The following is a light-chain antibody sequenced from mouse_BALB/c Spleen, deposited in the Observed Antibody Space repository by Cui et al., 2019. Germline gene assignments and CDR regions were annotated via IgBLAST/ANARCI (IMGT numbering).Light chain of an antibody. V-gene: IGKV5-39*01. CDR2: YAS. J-gene: IGKJ4*01. CDR3: QNGHSLFT. Sequence: DIAMTQSPATLSVTPGDRVSLSCRASQSISDYLHWYQQKSHGSPRLLIKYASQSISGIPSRFSGSGSGSDFTLSINSVEPEDVGVYYCQNGHSLFTFGSGTKLEIK. CDR1: QSISDY.